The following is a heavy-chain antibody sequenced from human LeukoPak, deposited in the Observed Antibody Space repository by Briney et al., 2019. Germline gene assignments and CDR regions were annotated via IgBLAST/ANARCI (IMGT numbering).Heavy chain of an antibody. V-gene: IGHV4-4*07. CDR2: IYTSGST. D-gene: IGHD3-3*01. Sequence: SETLSLTCTVSGGSISSYYWSWIRQPAGKGLEWIGRIYTSGSTNYNPSLKSRVTILVDTSKNQFSLKLSSVTAADTAVYYCARALSNDFWSGYYLDWGQGTLVTVSS. CDR1: GGSISSYY. CDR3: ARALSNDFWSGYYLD. J-gene: IGHJ4*02.